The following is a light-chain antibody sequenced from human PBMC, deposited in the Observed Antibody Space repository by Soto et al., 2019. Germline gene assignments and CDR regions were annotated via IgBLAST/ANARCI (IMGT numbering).Light chain of an antibody. CDR1: SSDVGGYNY. CDR3: NAYTTSNTLVV. Sequence: QSVLTQPASVSGSPGQSITISCIGTSSDVGGYNYVSWYQQHPAKAPKLMIYEVTSRPSGVSNRFSGSKSGNTASLTISGLQAEDEADYYCNAYTTSNTLVVFGGGTQLTVL. CDR2: EVT. J-gene: IGLJ2*01. V-gene: IGLV2-14*01.